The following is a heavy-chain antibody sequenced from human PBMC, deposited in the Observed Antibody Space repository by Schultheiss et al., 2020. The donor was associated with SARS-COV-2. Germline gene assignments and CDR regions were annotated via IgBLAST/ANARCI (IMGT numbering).Heavy chain of an antibody. CDR1: GYTFPSYV. J-gene: IGHJ6*02. Sequence: ASVKVSCKASGYTFPSYVISWVRQAPGQGLEWMGWISAYNGNTNYAQKLQGRVTMTTDTSTSTAYMELRSLRSDDTAVYYCARDIVVVPAAMGYYYYGMDVWGQGTTVTVSS. CDR3: ARDIVVVPAAMGYYYYGMDV. V-gene: IGHV1-18*01. D-gene: IGHD2-2*01. CDR2: ISAYNGNT.